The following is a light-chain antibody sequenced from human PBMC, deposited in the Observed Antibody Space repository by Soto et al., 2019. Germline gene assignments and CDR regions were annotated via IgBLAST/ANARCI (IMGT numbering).Light chain of an antibody. V-gene: IGKV3-20*01. CDR1: QSVSSSY. CDR2: GAS. CDR3: QQYGSSQT. Sequence: EIVLTQSPGTLSLSPGERATLSCRASQSVSSSYLAWYQKKPGQAPRLLIYGASSRATGIPDRFSGSGSGTDFTLTISRLEPEDFAVYYCQQYGSSQTFGQGTKV. J-gene: IGKJ1*01.